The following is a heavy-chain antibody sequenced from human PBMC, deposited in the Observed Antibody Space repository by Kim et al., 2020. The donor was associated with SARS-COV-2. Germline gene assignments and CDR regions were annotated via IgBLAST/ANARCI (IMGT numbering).Heavy chain of an antibody. V-gene: IGHV4-59*01. CDR2: IYYSGST. CDR3: ASLILTGYLSRGGMDV. CDR1: GGSISSYY. D-gene: IGHD3-9*01. J-gene: IGHJ6*02. Sequence: SETLSLTCTVSGGSISSYYWSWIRQPPGKGLEWIGYIYYSGSTNYNPSLKSRVTISVDTSKNQFSLKLSSVTAADTAVYYCASLILTGYLSRGGMDVWGQGTTVTVSS.